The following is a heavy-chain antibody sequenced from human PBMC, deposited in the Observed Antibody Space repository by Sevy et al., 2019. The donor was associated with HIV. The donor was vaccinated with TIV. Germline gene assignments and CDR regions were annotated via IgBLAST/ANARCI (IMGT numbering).Heavy chain of an antibody. CDR1: GFTFSKYS. D-gene: IGHD2-8*01. CDR3: AREGCTKPHDY. Sequence: GGSLRLSCAASGFTFSKYSMSWVRQPPGKGLEWVSTLSFGCGEINYEDSVKGRCTISRDKPKSPVNLQMNNLRPEDTAVYYCAREGCTKPHDYWGQGTLVTVSS. J-gene: IGHJ4*02. V-gene: IGHV3-23*01. CDR2: LSFGCGEI.